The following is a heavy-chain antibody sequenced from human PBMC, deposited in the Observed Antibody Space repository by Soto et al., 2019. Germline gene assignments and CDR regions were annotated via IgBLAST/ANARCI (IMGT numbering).Heavy chain of an antibody. V-gene: IGHV1-8*01. CDR3: ASGAYSSSWPYYYYYRMAV. Sequence: ASVKVSCKASGYTFTSYDINWVRQATGQGLEWMGWMNPNSGNTGYAQKFQGRVTMTRNTSISTAYMELSSLRSEDTAVYYCASGAYSSSWPYYYYYRMAVWGQRTTVTVSS. CDR2: MNPNSGNT. D-gene: IGHD6-13*01. J-gene: IGHJ6*02. CDR1: GYTFTSYD.